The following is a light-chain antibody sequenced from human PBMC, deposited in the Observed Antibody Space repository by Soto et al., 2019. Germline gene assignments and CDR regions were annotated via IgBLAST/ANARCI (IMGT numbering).Light chain of an antibody. CDR3: LQDYNYPYT. J-gene: IGKJ2*01. CDR1: QGIRND. CDR2: AAS. Sequence: AIQMTQSPSSLSASVGDRVTITCRASQGIRNDLGWYQQKPGKAPKLLIYAASSLQSGVPSRFSGSGSGTDFTLTISSLQLEDFETYYCLQDYNYPYTFGQGTKLEIK. V-gene: IGKV1-6*01.